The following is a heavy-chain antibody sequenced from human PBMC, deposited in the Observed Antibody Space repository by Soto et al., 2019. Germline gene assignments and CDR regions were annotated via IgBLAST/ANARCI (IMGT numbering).Heavy chain of an antibody. CDR1: GYTFRNYG. J-gene: IGHJ4*02. CDR2: VSAYNRNT. V-gene: IGHV1-18*01. CDR3: ASERQWESLPY. Sequence: QVQLVQSGAEVKKPGASVKVSCEAYGYTFRNYGITWVRQAPGQGLEWMGWVSAYNRNTNYAQKFQERVTMTTDTSTSTAYMELRSLTSDDTAIYFCASERQWESLPYWGQGTLVTVSS. D-gene: IGHD1-26*01.